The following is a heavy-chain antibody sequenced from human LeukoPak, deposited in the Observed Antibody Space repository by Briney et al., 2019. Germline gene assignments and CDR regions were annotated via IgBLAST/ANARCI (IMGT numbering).Heavy chain of an antibody. Sequence: ASVKVSCKASGYTFTSYDINWVRQATGQGLEWMGWMNPNSGNTGYAQKLQGRVTMTTDTSTSTAYMELRSLRSDDTAVYYCARGYYDILTGSLDWFDPWGQGTLVTVSS. CDR3: ARGYYDILTGSLDWFDP. J-gene: IGHJ5*02. CDR2: MNPNSGNT. CDR1: GYTFTSYD. V-gene: IGHV1-8*01. D-gene: IGHD3-9*01.